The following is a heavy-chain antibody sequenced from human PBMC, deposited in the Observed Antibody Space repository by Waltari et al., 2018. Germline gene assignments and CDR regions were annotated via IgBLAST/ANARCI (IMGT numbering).Heavy chain of an antibody. D-gene: IGHD4-17*01. CDR3: ARFPRDYSFDY. CDR2: IYTSGNT. J-gene: IGHJ4*02. CDR1: GGSITSGIYY. Sequence: QVQLQESGPGLVKPSQTLSLTCSVSGGSITSGIYYWTWIRQPAGKGLEWIGRIYTSGNTDYNPSLKIRVTMSMYTSKNQFSLNLSSVTAADTAVYYCARFPRDYSFDYWGQGTLVTVSS. V-gene: IGHV4-61*02.